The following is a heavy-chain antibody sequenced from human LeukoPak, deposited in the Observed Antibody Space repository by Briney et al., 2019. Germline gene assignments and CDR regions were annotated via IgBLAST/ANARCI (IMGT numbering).Heavy chain of an antibody. J-gene: IGHJ4*02. CDR3: ARSPSGSYVRYFDY. CDR1: GGPISSYY. V-gene: IGHV4-59*01. D-gene: IGHD3-10*01. CDR2: IYNSGIT. Sequence: SETLSLTCTVSGGPISSYYWNWIRQSPGKGLEWIGYIYNSGITNYNPSLKSRVTISVDTSKNQFSLKMNSVTPADTAVYYCARSPSGSYVRYFDYWDQGTLVTVSS.